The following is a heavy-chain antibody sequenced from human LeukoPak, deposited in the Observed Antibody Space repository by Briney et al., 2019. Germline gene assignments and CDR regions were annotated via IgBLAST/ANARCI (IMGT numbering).Heavy chain of an antibody. D-gene: IGHD2-8*02. Sequence: GGSLRLSCAASGFSFARSEMNWVRQAPGKGLEGISSSSRYYAGSVKGRFTISRENAKQTLYLKMKSMSPEDTAVYYCARASDQGTANWYFDLWGRGTLVTVSS. CDR2: SSR. J-gene: IGHJ2*01. CDR1: GFSFARSE. CDR3: ARASDQGTANWYFDL. V-gene: IGHV3-48*03.